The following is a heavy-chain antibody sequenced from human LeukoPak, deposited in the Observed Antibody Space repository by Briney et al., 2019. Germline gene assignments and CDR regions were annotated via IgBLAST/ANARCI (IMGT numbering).Heavy chain of an antibody. V-gene: IGHV4-34*01. D-gene: IGHD6-19*01. CDR2: INHSGST. J-gene: IGHJ1*01. CDR3: ARVWYSSGWSRERYFQH. CDR1: GGSFSGYY. Sequence: SETLSLTCAVYGGSFSGYYWSWIRQPPGKGLEWIGEINHSGSTNYNPSLKSRVTISVDTSKNQFSLKLSSVTAADTAVYYCARVWYSSGWSRERYFQHWGQGTLVTVSS.